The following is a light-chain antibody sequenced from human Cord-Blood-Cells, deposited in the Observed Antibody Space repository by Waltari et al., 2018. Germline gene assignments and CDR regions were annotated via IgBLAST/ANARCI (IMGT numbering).Light chain of an antibody. J-gene: IGLJ3*02. CDR2: DVS. Sequence: QSALTQPASVSGSPGQSITISCTGTSSDVGGHNYVPWSQQHPGNAPKLMIYDVSKRPSGVSNRFSGSKSGNTASLTISGLQAEDEADYYCSSYTSSSTWVFGGGTKLTVL. CDR3: SSYTSSSTWV. V-gene: IGLV2-14*01. CDR1: SSDVGGHNY.